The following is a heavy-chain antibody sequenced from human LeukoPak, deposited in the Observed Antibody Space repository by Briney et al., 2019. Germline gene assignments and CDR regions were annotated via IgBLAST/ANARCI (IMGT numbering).Heavy chain of an antibody. CDR2: IYYSGST. D-gene: IGHD2-2*01. CDR3: ARGLEYQLLSNWFDP. CDR1: GGSISSYY. J-gene: IGHJ5*02. Sequence: SETLSLTCTVSGGSISSYYWSWIRQPPGKGLEWIGYIYYSGSTNYNPSLKSRVTISVDTSKNQFSLKLSSVTAADTAVYYCARGLEYQLLSNWFDPWGQGTLVTVSS. V-gene: IGHV4-59*01.